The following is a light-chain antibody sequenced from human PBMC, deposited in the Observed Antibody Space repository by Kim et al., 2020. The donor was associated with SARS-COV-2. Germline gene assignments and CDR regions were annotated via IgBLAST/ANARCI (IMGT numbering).Light chain of an antibody. CDR3: QSYDSSNWV. V-gene: IGLV6-57*03. CDR1: GGSITSIY. J-gene: IGLJ3*02. CDR2: ENN. Sequence: GKKVTISCTRGGGSITSIYVQWYQPRTGRAPTTVIYENNQRPSGVPARFSGSVDSSSNSASLPISGLKTEDEADYYCQSYDSSNWVFGGGTQLTVL.